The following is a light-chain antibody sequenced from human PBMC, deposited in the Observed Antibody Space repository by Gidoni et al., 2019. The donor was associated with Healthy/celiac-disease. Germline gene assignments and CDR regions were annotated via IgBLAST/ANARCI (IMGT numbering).Light chain of an antibody. Sequence: QSALTQPPSASGSPGQSVPISCTGTSSDVGGYNYVSWYQQHPGKAPKLMIYAVSKRPSGVPDRFSGSKSGNTASLTVSGLQAEDEADYYCSSYAGSNNYVVFGGGTKLTVL. CDR3: SSYAGSNNYVV. J-gene: IGLJ2*01. CDR1: SSDVGGYNY. CDR2: AVS. V-gene: IGLV2-8*01.